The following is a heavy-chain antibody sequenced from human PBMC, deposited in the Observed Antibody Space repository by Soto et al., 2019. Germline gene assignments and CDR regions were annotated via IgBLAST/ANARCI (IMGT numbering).Heavy chain of an antibody. Sequence: PSETLSLTCTVSGGSVSSGSYYWSWIRQPPGKGMEWIGYIYYSGSTKYNPSLKSRVTISVDTSKNQISLKLSSVTAANTAVYSCAREEIYYDDNDYSGPCLDSWGRGTLVTVSS. V-gene: IGHV4-61*01. CDR2: IYYSGST. J-gene: IGHJ5*01. D-gene: IGHD3-22*01. CDR1: GGSVSSGSYY. CDR3: AREEIYYDDNDYSGPCLDS.